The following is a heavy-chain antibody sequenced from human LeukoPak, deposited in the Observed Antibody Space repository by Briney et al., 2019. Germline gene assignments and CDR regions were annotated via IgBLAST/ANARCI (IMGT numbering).Heavy chain of an antibody. J-gene: IGHJ4*02. Sequence: GGSLRLSCAASGFTFSSYAMSWVRPAPGKGREWVSAISGSGGSTYYADSVKGRFTISRDNSKNTLYLQMNSLRAEDTAVYYCAKHPTLYSSGWYYFDYWGQGTLVTVSS. D-gene: IGHD6-19*01. CDR1: GFTFSSYA. CDR3: AKHPTLYSSGWYYFDY. CDR2: ISGSGGST. V-gene: IGHV3-23*01.